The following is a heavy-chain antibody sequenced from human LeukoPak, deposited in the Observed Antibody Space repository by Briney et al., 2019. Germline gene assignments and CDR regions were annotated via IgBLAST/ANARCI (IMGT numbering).Heavy chain of an antibody. CDR2: ISGSGGST. CDR3: AKAAPSYCSGGSCYTPDY. J-gene: IGHJ4*02. V-gene: IGHV3-23*01. Sequence: GSLRLSCAASGFTFSSYAMSWVRQAPGKGLEWVSAISGSGGSTYYADSVKGRFTISRDNSKNTLYLQMNSLRAEDTAVYYCAKAAPSYCSGGSCYTPDYWGQGTLVTVSS. CDR1: GFTFSSYA. D-gene: IGHD2-15*01.